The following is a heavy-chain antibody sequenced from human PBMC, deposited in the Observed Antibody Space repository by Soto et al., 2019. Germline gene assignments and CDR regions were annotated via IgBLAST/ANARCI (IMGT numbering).Heavy chain of an antibody. CDR1: GGTFSSYA. V-gene: IGHV1-69*01. J-gene: IGHJ4*02. D-gene: IGHD3-10*01. Sequence: QVQLVQSGAEVKKPGSSVKLSCKASGGTFSSYAISWVRQAPGQGLEWMGGIIPIFGTANYAQKFQGRVTITADESTSTAYMELSSLRSEDTAVYYCARDFNRLRSSSRGVFDYWGQGTLVTVSS. CDR3: ARDFNRLRSSSRGVFDY. CDR2: IIPIFGTA.